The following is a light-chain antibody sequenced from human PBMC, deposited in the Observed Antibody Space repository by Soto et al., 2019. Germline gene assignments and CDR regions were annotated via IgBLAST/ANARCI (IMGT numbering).Light chain of an antibody. V-gene: IGLV2-14*01. CDR2: DVS. Sequence: QSALTQPASVSGSPGQSITNSCTGTSSDVGGYNYVSWYQQHPGKAPKLMMYDVSNRPSGVSNRFSGSKSGNTASLTISGLQAEDEADYYCSSYTSSSSVFGGGTKLTVL. J-gene: IGLJ2*01. CDR1: SSDVGGYNY. CDR3: SSYTSSSSV.